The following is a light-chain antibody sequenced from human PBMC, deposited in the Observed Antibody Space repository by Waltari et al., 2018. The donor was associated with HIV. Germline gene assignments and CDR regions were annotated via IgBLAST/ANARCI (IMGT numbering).Light chain of an antibody. Sequence: SVLTQPPSVSGAPGQRVTISCTASSSNIGAGYDVHWYQQLPGTAPKLLIYGNSHRPSGVPDRFSGSKSGTSASLAITGLQSEDEADYYCQSYDSSLSGWVFGGGTKLTVL. CDR3: QSYDSSLSGWV. CDR2: GNS. J-gene: IGLJ3*02. CDR1: SSNIGAGYD. V-gene: IGLV1-40*01.